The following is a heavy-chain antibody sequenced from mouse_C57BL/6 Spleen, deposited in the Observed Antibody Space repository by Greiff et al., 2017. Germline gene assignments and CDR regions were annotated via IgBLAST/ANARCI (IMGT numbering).Heavy chain of an antibody. V-gene: IGHV1-75*01. CDR2: IFPGSGST. Sequence: QVQLQQSGPELVKPGASVKISCKASGYTFTDYYINWVKQRPGQGLEWIGWIFPGSGSTYYNEKFKGKATLTVDKSSSTAYMLLISLTSEDSAVYFCATQLRLRYAMGYWGQGTSVTVSS. D-gene: IGHD3-2*02. J-gene: IGHJ4*01. CDR3: ATQLRLRYAMGY. CDR1: GYTFTDYY.